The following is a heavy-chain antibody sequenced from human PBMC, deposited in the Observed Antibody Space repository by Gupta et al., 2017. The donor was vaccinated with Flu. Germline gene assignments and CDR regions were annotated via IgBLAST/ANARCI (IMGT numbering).Heavy chain of an antibody. D-gene: IGHD1-26*01. J-gene: IGHJ4*02. V-gene: IGHV3-23*01. CDR2: ISGGGDST. CDR3: AKDACGNYCSFEY. CDR1: GFTFSTYA. Sequence: EVQLLESGGGLAQPGGSLRLSCAASGFTFSTYAMTWVRQAPGKGLEWVSGISGGGDSTYYADAVKGRFTISRDNSRNTVYLQMSSLRVEDTAVYYCAKDACGNYCSFEYWGQGVLVIVSS.